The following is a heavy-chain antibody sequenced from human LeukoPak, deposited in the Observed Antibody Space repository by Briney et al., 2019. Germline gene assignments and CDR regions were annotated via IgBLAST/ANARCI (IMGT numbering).Heavy chain of an antibody. CDR3: AKDLEPQLVGAADY. D-gene: IGHD1-26*01. Sequence: GGSLRLSCAASGFTFSSYGMHWVRQAPGKGLEWVAVISYDGSNKYYADSMKGRFTISRDNSKNTLYLQMNSLRAEDTAVYYCAKDLEPQLVGAADYWGQGTLVTVSS. CDR2: ISYDGSNK. J-gene: IGHJ4*02. V-gene: IGHV3-30*18. CDR1: GFTFSSYG.